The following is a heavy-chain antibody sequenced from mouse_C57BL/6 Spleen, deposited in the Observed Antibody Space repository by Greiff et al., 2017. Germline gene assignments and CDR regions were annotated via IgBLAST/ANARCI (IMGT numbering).Heavy chain of an antibody. D-gene: IGHD1-1*01. CDR1: GFNIKDDY. CDR2: IDPENGDT. CDR3: TTYYYGSSHTGDY. Sequence: EVQLVESGAELVRPGASVKLSCTASGFNIKDDYMHWVKQRPEQGLEWIGWIDPENGDTEYASKFQGKATITADTSSNTAYLQLSSLTSEDTAVYYCTTYYYGSSHTGDYWGQGTTLTVSS. V-gene: IGHV14-4*01. J-gene: IGHJ2*01.